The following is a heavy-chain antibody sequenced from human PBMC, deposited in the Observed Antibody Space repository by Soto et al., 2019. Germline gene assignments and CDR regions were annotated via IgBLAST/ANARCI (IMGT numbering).Heavy chain of an antibody. CDR1: GFTFSSYS. Sequence: PGGSLRLSCAASGFTFSSYSMNWVRQAPGKGLEWVSSISSSSSFIYYADSVKGRFTISRDNAKNSLYLQMNSLRAEDTAVYYCARDRRYYGSGSYYTVAYGMDVWGQGTTVTVSS. V-gene: IGHV3-21*01. CDR3: ARDRRYYGSGSYYTVAYGMDV. D-gene: IGHD3-10*01. CDR2: ISSSSSFI. J-gene: IGHJ6*02.